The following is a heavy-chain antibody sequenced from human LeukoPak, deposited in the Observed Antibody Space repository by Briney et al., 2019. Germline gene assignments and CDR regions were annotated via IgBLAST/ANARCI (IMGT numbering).Heavy chain of an antibody. J-gene: IGHJ4*02. Sequence: ASVKVSCKASGYTFTSYGISWVRQAPGQGLEWMGSFDPEDGETIYAQKFQGRVTMTEDTSTDTAYMELSSLRSEDTAVYYCATVYKDWNWDATFDYWGQGTLVTVSS. CDR1: GYTFTSYG. V-gene: IGHV1-24*01. CDR3: ATVYKDWNWDATFDY. CDR2: FDPEDGET. D-gene: IGHD1-7*01.